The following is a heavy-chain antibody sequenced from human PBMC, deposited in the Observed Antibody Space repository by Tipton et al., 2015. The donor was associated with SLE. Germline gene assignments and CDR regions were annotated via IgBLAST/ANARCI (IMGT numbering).Heavy chain of an antibody. CDR3: AKGDRGSYYLSYFDY. CDR1: GFTFSNYA. J-gene: IGHJ4*02. D-gene: IGHD1-26*01. Sequence: SLRLSCAASGFTFSNYAMNWVRQAPGKGLEWVSAISGSGGSPYYADFVKGRFTISRDNSKNTLYLQMNSLRAEDTAAYFCAKGDRGSYYLSYFDYWGRGSLVSVSS. V-gene: IGHV3-23*01. CDR2: ISGSGGSP.